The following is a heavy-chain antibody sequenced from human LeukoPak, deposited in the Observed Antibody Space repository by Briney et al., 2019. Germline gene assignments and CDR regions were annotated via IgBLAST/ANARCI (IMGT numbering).Heavy chain of an antibody. CDR3: ARRLYYYGSGTLDY. J-gene: IGHJ4*02. CDR1: GGSFSGYY. V-gene: IGHV4-34*01. Sequence: SETLSLTCAVYGGSFSGYYWSWIRQPPGKGLGWIGEINHSGSTNYNPSLKSRVTISVDTSKNQFSLKLSSVTAADTAVYYCARRLYYYGSGTLDYWGQGTLVTVSS. CDR2: INHSGST. D-gene: IGHD3-10*01.